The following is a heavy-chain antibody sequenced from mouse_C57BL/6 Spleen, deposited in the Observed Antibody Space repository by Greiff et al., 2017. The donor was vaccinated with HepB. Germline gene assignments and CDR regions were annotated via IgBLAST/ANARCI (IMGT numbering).Heavy chain of an antibody. CDR3: ARHPPHSSGYVRSAIDY. CDR1: GYSITSGYY. J-gene: IGHJ4*01. D-gene: IGHD3-2*02. Sequence: VQLKESGPGLVKPSQSLSPTCSVTGYSITSGYYWNWIRQFPGNKLEWMGYISYDGSNNYNPSLKNRISITRDTSKNKFFLKLNSVTTEDTATYYGARHPPHSSGYVRSAIDYWGQGTSVTVSA. V-gene: IGHV3-6*01. CDR2: ISYDGSN.